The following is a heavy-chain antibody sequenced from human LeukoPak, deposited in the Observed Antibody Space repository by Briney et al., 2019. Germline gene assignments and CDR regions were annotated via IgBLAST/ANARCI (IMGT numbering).Heavy chain of an antibody. CDR2: IYHSGST. V-gene: IGHV4-30-2*01. CDR1: GGSISSGGYS. Sequence: TLSLTCAVSGGSISSGGYSWSWIRQPPGKGLEWIGYIYHSGSTYYNPSRKSRVTISVDRSKNQFSLKLSSVTAADTAVYYCARDLGYDSSEYWGQATLATVPS. J-gene: IGHJ4*02. D-gene: IGHD3-22*01. CDR3: ARDLGYDSSEY.